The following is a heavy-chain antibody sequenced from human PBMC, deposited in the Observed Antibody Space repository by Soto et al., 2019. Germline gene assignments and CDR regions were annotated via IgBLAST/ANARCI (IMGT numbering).Heavy chain of an antibody. J-gene: IGHJ5*02. Sequence: SETLSLTCAVYGGSFSGYYWSWIRQPPGKGLEWIGEINHSGSTNYNPSLKSRVTISVDTSKNQFSLKLSSVTATDTAVYYCAREKRITMIVVVIPGVNWFDPWGQGTLVTVSS. D-gene: IGHD3-22*01. CDR1: GGSFSGYY. CDR2: INHSGST. V-gene: IGHV4-34*01. CDR3: AREKRITMIVVVIPGVNWFDP.